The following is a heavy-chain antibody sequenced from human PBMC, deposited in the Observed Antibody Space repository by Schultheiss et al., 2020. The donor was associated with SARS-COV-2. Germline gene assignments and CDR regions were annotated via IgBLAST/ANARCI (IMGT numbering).Heavy chain of an antibody. CDR1: GFTFSSYG. D-gene: IGHD6-13*01. J-gene: IGHJ4*02. CDR2: IWFDGSHK. CDR3: ARDKYSSSRPYYFDY. V-gene: IGHV3-33*01. Sequence: GGSLRLSCAASGFTFSSYGMHWVRQAPGKGLEWVAVIWFDGSHKYYADSVKGRFTISRDNSKNTLYLQMNSLRADDTAVYYCARDKYSSSRPYYFDYWGQGTLVTVSS.